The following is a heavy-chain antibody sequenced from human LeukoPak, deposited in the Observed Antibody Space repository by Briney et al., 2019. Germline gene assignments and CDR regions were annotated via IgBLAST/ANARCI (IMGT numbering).Heavy chain of an antibody. CDR3: AKWGGTGYPN. CDR2: INSDGSIT. V-gene: IGHV3-74*03. CDR1: GFTFSSYW. Sequence: GGSLRLSCAASGFTFSSYWMHWVRQTPGKGLLWVSRINSDGSITTYADSVKGRFTISRDNAKSTLYLEMNSLRAEDTAVYYCAKWGGTGYPNWGQGTLVTVSS. J-gene: IGHJ4*02. D-gene: IGHD3-9*01.